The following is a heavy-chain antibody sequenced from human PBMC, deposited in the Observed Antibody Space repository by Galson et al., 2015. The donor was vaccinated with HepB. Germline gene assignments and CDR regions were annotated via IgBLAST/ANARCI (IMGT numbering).Heavy chain of an antibody. Sequence: SVKVSCKASGDTFTSYAISWVRQAPGQGLEWMGRIITILGIANYAQKFQGRVTITANKSTRTAYMELSSLRSEDTAVYYCARELGQVATTTQSPNWYFDLWGRGTLVTVSS. CDR3: ARELGQVATTTQSPNWYFDL. D-gene: IGHD5-12*01. CDR1: GDTFTSYA. V-gene: IGHV1-69*04. CDR2: IITILGIA. J-gene: IGHJ2*01.